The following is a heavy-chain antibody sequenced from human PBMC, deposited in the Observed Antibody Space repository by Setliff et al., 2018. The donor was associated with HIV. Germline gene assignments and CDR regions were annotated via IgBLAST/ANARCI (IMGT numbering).Heavy chain of an antibody. CDR2: INPNGGST. D-gene: IGHD5-18*01. J-gene: IGHJ5*02. Sequence: ASVKVSCKASGYTFTSYYVPFVRQAPGQGPEWMGIINPNGGSTNYAQKFEGRVAITADTSTNNVHMYLSSLRSEDTAIYYCARGGPGSSFGYDWFDPWGQGTPVTVSS. CDR3: ARGGPGSSFGYDWFDP. CDR1: GYTFTSYY. V-gene: IGHV1-46*01.